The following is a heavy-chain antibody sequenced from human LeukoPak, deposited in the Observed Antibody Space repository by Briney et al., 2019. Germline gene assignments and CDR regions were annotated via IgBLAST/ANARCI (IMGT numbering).Heavy chain of an antibody. V-gene: IGHV1-2*04. CDR2: INPNSGGT. J-gene: IGHJ4*02. D-gene: IGHD2-15*01. Sequence: ASVKVSCKASGYTFTSYGISWVRQAPGQGLEWMGWINPNSGGTNYAQKFQGWVTMTRDTSISTAYMELSRLRSDDTAVYYCARATDYCSGGSCHDYFDYWGQGTLVTVSS. CDR1: GYTFTSYG. CDR3: ARATDYCSGGSCHDYFDY.